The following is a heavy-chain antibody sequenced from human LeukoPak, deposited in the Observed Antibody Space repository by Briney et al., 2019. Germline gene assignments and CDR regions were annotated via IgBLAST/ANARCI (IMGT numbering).Heavy chain of an antibody. CDR1: GYTFISYY. CDR3: ARDTRTYYDFWSGYPYFDY. J-gene: IGHJ4*02. CDR2: INPSGGST. V-gene: IGHV1-46*01. D-gene: IGHD3-3*01. Sequence: ASVKVSCKASGYTFISYYMHWVRQAPGQGLQWMGIINPSGGSTTYAQKFQGRVTMTRDTSTSTVYMELSSLRSEDTAVYYCARDTRTYYDFWSGYPYFDYWGQGTLVTVSS.